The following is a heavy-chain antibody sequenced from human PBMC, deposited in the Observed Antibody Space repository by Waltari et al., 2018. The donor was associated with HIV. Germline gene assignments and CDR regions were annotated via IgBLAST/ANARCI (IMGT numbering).Heavy chain of an antibody. CDR1: GGTFSSYA. D-gene: IGHD3-10*01. CDR2: IIPIFGTA. Sequence: QVQLVQSGAEVKKPGSSVKVSCKASGGTFSSYAISWVRQAPGQGLEWMGGIIPIFGTANYAQKFQGRVTITADESTSTAYMELSSLRSEDTAVYYCARVTMVRGVIGAVGWFDPWGQGTLVTVSS. J-gene: IGHJ5*02. CDR3: ARVTMVRGVIGAVGWFDP. V-gene: IGHV1-69*01.